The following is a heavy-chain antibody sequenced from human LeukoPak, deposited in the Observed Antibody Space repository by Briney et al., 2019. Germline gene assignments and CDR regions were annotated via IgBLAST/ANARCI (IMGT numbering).Heavy chain of an antibody. CDR3: AKAYYSDSSAYFDY. V-gene: IGHV3-23*01. Sequence: GGSLRLSCEASGFTFKSYAMSWVRQDPGKGLEWVSAISGSGGSTDYADSVKGRFTISRDNSKNTLYLQMNSLRAEDTAVYYCAKAYYSDSSAYFDYWGQGTLVTVSS. J-gene: IGHJ4*02. D-gene: IGHD3-22*01. CDR1: GFTFKSYA. CDR2: ISGSGGST.